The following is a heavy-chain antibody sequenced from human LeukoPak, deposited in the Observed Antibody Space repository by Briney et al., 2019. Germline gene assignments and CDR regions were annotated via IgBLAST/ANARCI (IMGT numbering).Heavy chain of an antibody. CDR1: GGSISSGGYY. CDR2: IYHSGST. Sequence: PSQTLSLTCTVSGGSISSGGYYWSCIRQPPGKGLEWIGYIYHSGSTYYNPSLKSRVTISVDRSKNQFSLKLSSVTAADTAVYYCAVREPGHAFDIWGQGTMVTVSS. CDR3: AVREPGHAFDI. V-gene: IGHV4-30-2*01. D-gene: IGHD1-26*01. J-gene: IGHJ3*02.